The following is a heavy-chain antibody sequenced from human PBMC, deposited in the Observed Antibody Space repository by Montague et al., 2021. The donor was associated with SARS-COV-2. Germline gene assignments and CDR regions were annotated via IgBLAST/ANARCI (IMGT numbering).Heavy chain of an antibody. D-gene: IGHD7-27*01. CDR1: GSSNTGAD. V-gene: IGHV4-4*07. Sequence: SETLSLTCSGLGSSNTGADWKSTRQNSRNQLNSYADFCSRKKTSYNPSLKSRVTISIDTSKNQFSLRLSSVTAADTAVYYCARTGDAYTRYYFDDWGQGTLVTVSS. CDR3: ARTGDAYTRYYFDD. J-gene: IGHJ4*02. CDR2: FCSRKKT.